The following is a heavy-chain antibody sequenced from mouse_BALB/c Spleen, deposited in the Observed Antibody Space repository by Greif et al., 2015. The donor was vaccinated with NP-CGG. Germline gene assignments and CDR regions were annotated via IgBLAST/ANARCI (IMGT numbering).Heavy chain of an antibody. CDR2: IDPANGNT. Sequence: EVQLQESGAELVKPGASVKLSCTASGFNIKDTYMHWVKQRPEQGLEWIGRIDPANGNTKYDPKFQGKATITADTSSNTAYLQLSSLTSEDTAVHYCARKTARATFDYWGQGTTLTVSS. D-gene: IGHD3-2*01. CDR1: GFNIKDTY. CDR3: ARKTARATFDY. V-gene: IGHV14-3*02. J-gene: IGHJ2*01.